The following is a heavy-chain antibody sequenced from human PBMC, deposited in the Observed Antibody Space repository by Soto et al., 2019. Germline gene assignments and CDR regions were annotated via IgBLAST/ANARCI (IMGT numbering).Heavy chain of an antibody. CDR2: IYSGGST. V-gene: IGHV3-53*04. Sequence: EVQLVESGGGLVQPGGSLRLSCAASGFTVSSNYMSWVRQAPGKGLEWVSVIYSGGSTYYADSVKGRFTISRHNSKNTRYLQMNSLRAEDTAVYYCARGDGGGYYYYGMDVWGQGTTVTVSS. D-gene: IGHD2-21*01. CDR1: GFTVSSNY. CDR3: ARGDGGGYYYYGMDV. J-gene: IGHJ6*02.